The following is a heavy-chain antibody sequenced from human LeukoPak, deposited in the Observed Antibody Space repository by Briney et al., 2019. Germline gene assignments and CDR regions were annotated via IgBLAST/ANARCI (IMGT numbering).Heavy chain of an antibody. J-gene: IGHJ4*02. D-gene: IGHD4-23*01. Sequence: SGPALVKPTQTLTVTCTFSGFSLSTSGMCVSWIRQPPGKALERLALIDWDDDKFYSTSLKTRLTSSKDTSKNKVVLTMTNMDPVDTATYYCARIQAYGGNSEGYYFNYWGQGTLVTVSS. V-gene: IGHV2-70*01. CDR1: GFSLSTSGMC. CDR3: ARIQAYGGNSEGYYFNY. CDR2: IDWDDDK.